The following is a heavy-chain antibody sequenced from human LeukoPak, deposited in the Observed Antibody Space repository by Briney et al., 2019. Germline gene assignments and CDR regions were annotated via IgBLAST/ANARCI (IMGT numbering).Heavy chain of an antibody. CDR2: QYYSGAT. Sequence: SETLSLTCSVSGGSMNPYYWNWIRQPPGKGLEWIGYQYYSGATDYNPSLKSRVTISVDTSKNQFSLKLNSVTAADTAVYYCARDSSGGYGFIDYWGQGSLVTVSS. CDR1: GGSMNPYY. V-gene: IGHV4-59*12. J-gene: IGHJ4*02. CDR3: ARDSSGGYGFIDY. D-gene: IGHD5-12*01.